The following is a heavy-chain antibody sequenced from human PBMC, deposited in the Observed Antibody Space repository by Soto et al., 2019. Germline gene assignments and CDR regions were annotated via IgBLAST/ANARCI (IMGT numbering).Heavy chain of an antibody. CDR2: INAGKGNT. CDR3: AGRFPLWFDR. J-gene: IGHJ5*02. CDR1: GYAFTSDA. Sequence: GSWKVCCKGSGYAFTSDAIHWVRQVPGQRLEWMGCINAGKGNTKDSQKLQGRVAITRDAAAGTAYMERSSLGWEDTPVHYCAGRFPLWFDRWGQGPVVTVSS. V-gene: IGHV1-3*01. D-gene: IGHD3-3*01.